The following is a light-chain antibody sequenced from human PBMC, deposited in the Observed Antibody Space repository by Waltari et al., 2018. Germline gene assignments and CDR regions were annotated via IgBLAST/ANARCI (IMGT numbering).Light chain of an antibody. CDR3: QQRSNWPPVT. CDR2: GAF. V-gene: IGKV3-11*01. J-gene: IGKJ5*01. CDR1: ESVSIY. Sequence: ETVLTQSPATLSLSPGERATISCRASESVSIYLAWYQQKPGQAPRLLIYGAFNRAPGIPARFSGSGSGTDFTLTISSLEPEDFAVDYCQQRSNWPPVTFGQGTRLDIK.